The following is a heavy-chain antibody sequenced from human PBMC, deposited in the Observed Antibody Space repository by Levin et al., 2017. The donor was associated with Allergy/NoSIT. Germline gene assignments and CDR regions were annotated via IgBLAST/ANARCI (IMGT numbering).Heavy chain of an antibody. J-gene: IGHJ6*02. CDR2: ISSSGSTI. V-gene: IGHV3-11*01. CDR3: ARDLGVIMMEYYYYYGMDV. CDR1: GFTFSDYY. Sequence: GGSLRLSCAASGFTFSDYYMSWIRQAPGKGLEWVSYISSSGSTIYYADSVKGRFTISRDNAKNSLYLQMNSLRAEDTAVYYCARDLGVIMMEYYYYYGMDVWGQGTTVTVSS. D-gene: IGHD3-22*01.